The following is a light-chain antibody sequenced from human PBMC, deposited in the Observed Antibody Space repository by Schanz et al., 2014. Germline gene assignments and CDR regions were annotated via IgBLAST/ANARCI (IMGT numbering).Light chain of an antibody. CDR3: QSYDNSLSGVI. J-gene: IGLJ2*01. CDR2: NVN. V-gene: IGLV2-14*01. Sequence: QSALTQPPSASGSPGQSVTISCTGTSSDVGGYVSWYQQYPGKAPKLIIYNVNNRPSGVSNRFSGSKSGNTASLTISGLQAEDEADYYCQSYDNSLSGVIFGGGTKLTVL. CDR1: SSDVGGY.